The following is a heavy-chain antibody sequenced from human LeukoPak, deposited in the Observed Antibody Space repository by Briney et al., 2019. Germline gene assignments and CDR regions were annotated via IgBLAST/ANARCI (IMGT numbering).Heavy chain of an antibody. J-gene: IGHJ4*02. CDR3: ARVGYNWDDDGVDY. CDR2: INQDGSDK. CDR1: DFTFSSYW. D-gene: IGHD1-1*01. Sequence: GGSLRLSCAASDFTFSSYWMSWVRQAPGKGLEWVANINQDGSDKRYMDSVRGRFTISRDNAKNSLSLHMDSQRAEDTAVYYCARVGYNWDDDGVDYWGQGTLVTVSS. V-gene: IGHV3-7*01.